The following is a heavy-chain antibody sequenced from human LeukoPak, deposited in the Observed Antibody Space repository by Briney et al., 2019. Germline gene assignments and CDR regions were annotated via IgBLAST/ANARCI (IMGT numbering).Heavy chain of an antibody. CDR1: GFTFSSYA. CDR3: ARGGGVAAAGTPQQAFDY. J-gene: IGHJ4*02. D-gene: IGHD6-13*01. V-gene: IGHV3-30*04. Sequence: GGSLRLSCAASGFTFSSYAMHWVRQAPGKGPEWVAVISYDGSNKYYADSVKGRFTISRDNSKNTLYLQMNTMRAEDTAVYYCARGGGVAAAGTPQQAFDYWGQGTLVTVSS. CDR2: ISYDGSNK.